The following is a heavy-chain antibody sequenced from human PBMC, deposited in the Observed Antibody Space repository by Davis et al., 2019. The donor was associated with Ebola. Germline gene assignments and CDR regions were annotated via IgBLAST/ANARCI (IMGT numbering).Heavy chain of an antibody. CDR3: ARGGGYGGYGMDV. Sequence: MPSETLFLTCAVYGVSFSGYYWNWIRQPPGKGLEWIGEINHSGRTNYNPSLKSRVTMSVDTSKNQFSLRVRSVTAADTAVYYCARGGGYGGYGMDVWGQGTTVTVSS. V-gene: IGHV4-34*01. D-gene: IGHD6-25*01. CDR2: INHSGRT. J-gene: IGHJ6*02. CDR1: GVSFSGYY.